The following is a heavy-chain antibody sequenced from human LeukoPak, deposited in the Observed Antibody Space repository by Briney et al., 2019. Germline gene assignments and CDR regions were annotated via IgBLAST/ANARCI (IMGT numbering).Heavy chain of an antibody. D-gene: IGHD6-13*01. CDR3: ARAKTRQLVDG. J-gene: IGHJ4*02. CDR1: GGSISSYY. V-gene: IGHV4-59*01. Sequence: SETLSLTCTVSGGSISSYYWSWIRQPPGKGLEWIGYIYYSGSTNYNPSLKSRVTISVDTSKNQFSLKLSSVTAADTAVYYCARAKTRQLVDGWGQGTLVTVSS. CDR2: IYYSGST.